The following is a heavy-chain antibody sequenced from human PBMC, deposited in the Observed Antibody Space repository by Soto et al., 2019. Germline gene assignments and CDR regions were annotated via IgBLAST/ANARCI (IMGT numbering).Heavy chain of an antibody. CDR3: VRWSEY. CDR2: INGDGTIT. CDR1: GFRFSGDW. V-gene: IGHV3-74*01. J-gene: IGHJ4*01. D-gene: IGHD2-15*01. Sequence: PGGSLRLSCAASGFRFSGDWMHWVRQAPGKGLVWISRINGDGTITSYADSVKGRFTISRNNGRNGLFLQMNSLRVEDTAVYYCVRWSEYWGQGTLVTVSS.